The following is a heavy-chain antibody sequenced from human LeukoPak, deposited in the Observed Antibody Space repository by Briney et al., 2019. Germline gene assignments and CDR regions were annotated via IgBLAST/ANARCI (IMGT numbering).Heavy chain of an antibody. J-gene: IGHJ4*02. CDR1: LGTFTSYA. V-gene: IGHV1-69*13. CDR3: APINYDILTG. D-gene: IGHD3-9*01. CDR2: IIPIFGTA. Sequence: SVYVSCKASLGTFTSYAISWVRQSPGQRLEWMGGIIPIFGTASYAQKFQGRVTITADESTSTAYMELSSLRSEDTAVYYCAPINYDILTGWGQGTLVTVSS.